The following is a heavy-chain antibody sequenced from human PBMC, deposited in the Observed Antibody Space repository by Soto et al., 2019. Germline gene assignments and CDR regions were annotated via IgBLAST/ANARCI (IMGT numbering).Heavy chain of an antibody. CDR2: ISYDGSNK. Sequence: GGSLRLSCAASGFTFSSYGMHWVRQAPGKGLEWVAVISYDGSNKYYADSVKGRFTISRDNSKNTLYLQMNSLRAEDTAVYYCAKFETYYYDSSGYYPNDYWAREPWSPSPQ. D-gene: IGHD3-22*01. CDR3: AKFETYYYDSSGYYPNDY. CDR1: GFTFSSYG. V-gene: IGHV3-30*18. J-gene: IGHJ4*02.